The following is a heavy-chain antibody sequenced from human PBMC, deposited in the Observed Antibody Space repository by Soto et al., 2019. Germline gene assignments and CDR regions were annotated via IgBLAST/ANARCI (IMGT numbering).Heavy chain of an antibody. J-gene: IGHJ4*02. V-gene: IGHV4-59*11. D-gene: IGHD3-3*01. Sequence: SETLSLTCTVSGGSMSSHYWSWIRQSPGKGLEWIGYIHESGNTRYNPSLRSRVTISAGTAKNQFSLQLSSVTAADTAVYYCERGEGLLRLSEWLFFFEHWGQGALVTVAS. CDR1: GGSMSSHY. CDR2: IHESGNT. CDR3: ERGEGLLRLSEWLFFFEH.